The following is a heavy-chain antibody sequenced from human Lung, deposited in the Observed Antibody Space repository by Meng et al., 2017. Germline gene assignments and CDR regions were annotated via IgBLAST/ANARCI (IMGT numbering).Heavy chain of an antibody. CDR1: GYTFTGYY. V-gene: IGHV1-2*06. CDR2: INPNSGGT. D-gene: IGHD2-21*02. CDR3: ASVGACGGDCYTFDY. Sequence: QGQLVQSGAKVKKPGASVKVSCKASGYTFTGYYMHWVRQAPGQGLEWMGRINPNSGGTNYAQKFQGRLTMTRDTSISTAYMELSRLRSDDTAVYYCASVGACGGDCYTFDYWGQGTLVTVSS. J-gene: IGHJ4*02.